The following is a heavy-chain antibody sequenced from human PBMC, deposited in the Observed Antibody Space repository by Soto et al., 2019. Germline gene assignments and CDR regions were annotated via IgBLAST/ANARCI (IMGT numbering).Heavy chain of an antibody. V-gene: IGHV3-15*01. Sequence: GGSLRLSCAASGFTFSNAWMSWVRQAPGKGLEWVGRIKSKTDGGTTDYAAPVKGRFTISRDDSKNTLYLQMNSLKTEDTAVYYCTTGQLVLDYYYYGMDVWGQGTTVTVSS. CDR2: IKSKTDGGTT. D-gene: IGHD6-6*01. CDR3: TTGQLVLDYYYYGMDV. CDR1: GFTFSNAW. J-gene: IGHJ6*02.